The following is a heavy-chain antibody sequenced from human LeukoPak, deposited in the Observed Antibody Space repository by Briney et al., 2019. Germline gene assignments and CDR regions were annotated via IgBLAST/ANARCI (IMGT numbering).Heavy chain of an antibody. CDR1: GFTFSSFE. D-gene: IGHD2-21*01. CDR2: ISSGGDTE. J-gene: IGHJ4*02. Sequence: GGSLRLSCAASGFTFSSFEMNWVRLAPGRGLEWVSHISSGGDTESYVDSVRGRFTMSRDNAKNLLFLQMNSLRAEDTAVYFCARDIVNGPFVMSLDHWGQRAQVTVSS. V-gene: IGHV3-48*03. CDR3: ARDIVNGPFVMSLDH.